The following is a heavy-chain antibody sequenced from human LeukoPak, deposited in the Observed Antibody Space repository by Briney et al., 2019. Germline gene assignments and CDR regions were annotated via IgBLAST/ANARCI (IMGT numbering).Heavy chain of an antibody. D-gene: IGHD6-13*01. CDR3: ARVYYSSSYDYRYFDL. Sequence: SETLSLTCSVSGGSISSYYWSWIRQPPGKGLQWIGYIYYSGSTNYNPSLKSRVTISVDTSKNQFSLKLRSVTAADTAVYYCARVYYSSSYDYRYFDLWGRGTLVTVSS. CDR1: GGSISSYY. V-gene: IGHV4-59*01. J-gene: IGHJ2*01. CDR2: IYYSGST.